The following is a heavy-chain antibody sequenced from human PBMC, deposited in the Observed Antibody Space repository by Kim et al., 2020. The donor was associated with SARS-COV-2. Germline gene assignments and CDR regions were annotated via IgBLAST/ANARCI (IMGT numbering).Heavy chain of an antibody. J-gene: IGHJ4*02. Sequence: SETLSLTCTVSGDSISNTGHFWGWFRQPPGKGLEYIGIINSGGTTYYNPSLKSRVTISVDSSENQFSLKVSSVTAADTAVYYCARSIRQGVFRGIDYWGQGTLVTVSS. CDR1: GDSISNTGHF. CDR2: INSGGTT. V-gene: IGHV4-39*01. D-gene: IGHD3-16*01. CDR3: ARSIRQGVFRGIDY.